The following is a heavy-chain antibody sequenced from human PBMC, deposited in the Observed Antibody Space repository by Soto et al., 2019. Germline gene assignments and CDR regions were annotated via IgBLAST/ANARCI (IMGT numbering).Heavy chain of an antibody. CDR2: ISADASDK. D-gene: IGHD5-12*01. V-gene: IGHV3-30*09. Sequence: QVLLVESGGGVVQPGGSLRLSCAASGFTFADSAMHWVRQTPGRGLEWVSLISADASDKYHADSVKGRFAISRDNSKNTLFLQMDSLTPEDTALYYCARDRSPYGGYAKSFDYWGQGALVTVSS. CDR3: ARDRSPYGGYAKSFDY. J-gene: IGHJ4*02. CDR1: GFTFADSA.